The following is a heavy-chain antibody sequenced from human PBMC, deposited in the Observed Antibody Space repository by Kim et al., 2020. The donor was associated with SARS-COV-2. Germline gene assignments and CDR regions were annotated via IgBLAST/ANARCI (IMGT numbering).Heavy chain of an antibody. V-gene: IGHV4-34*01. Sequence: SETLSLTCAVYGGSFSGYYWSWIRQPPGKGLEWIGEINHSGSTNYNPSLKSRVTISVDTSKNQFSLKLSSVTAADTAVYYCARGPARRGHYYYYGMDVWGQGTTVTVSS. D-gene: IGHD6-6*01. CDR3: ARGPARRGHYYYYGMDV. CDR2: INHSGST. CDR1: GGSFSGYY. J-gene: IGHJ6*02.